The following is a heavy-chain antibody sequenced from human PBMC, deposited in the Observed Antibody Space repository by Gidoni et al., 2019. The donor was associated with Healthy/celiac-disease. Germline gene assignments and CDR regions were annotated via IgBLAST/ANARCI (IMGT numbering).Heavy chain of an antibody. CDR1: GYTFTSYG. CDR2: ISAYNGNT. J-gene: IGHJ4*02. CDR3: ARVSGGLTTVTTLDY. D-gene: IGHD4-17*01. V-gene: IGHV1-18*01. Sequence: QVQLVQSGAEVKKPGASVKVSCKASGYTFTSYGISWVRQAPGQGLEWMGWISAYNGNTNYAQKLQGRVTMTTDTSTSTAYMELRSRRSDDTAVYYGARVSGGLTTVTTLDYWGQGTLVNVSS.